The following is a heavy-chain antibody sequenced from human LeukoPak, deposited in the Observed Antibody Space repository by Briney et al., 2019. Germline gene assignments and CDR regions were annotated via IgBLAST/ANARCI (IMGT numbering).Heavy chain of an antibody. CDR1: GGSFSGYY. V-gene: IGHV4-34*01. Sequence: PSETLSLTCAVYGGSFSGYYWSWIRQPPGKGLEWIGEINHSGSTNYNPSLKSRVTISVDTSKNQFSLKLSSVTAADTAVNYCARGRASSSWFDPWGQGTLVTVSS. CDR3: ARGRASSSWFDP. J-gene: IGHJ5*02. CDR2: INHSGST.